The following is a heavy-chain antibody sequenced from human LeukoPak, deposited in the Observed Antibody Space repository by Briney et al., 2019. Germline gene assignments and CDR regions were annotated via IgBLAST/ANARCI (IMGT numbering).Heavy chain of an antibody. Sequence: PGGSLRLSCAASGFSISSYEMNWVRQAPGKGLEWVSAISGSGGSTYYADSVKGRFTISRDNSKNTLYLQMNSLRAEDTAVYYCAKALTDIRPSDAFDIWGQGTMVTVSS. D-gene: IGHD2-21*02. V-gene: IGHV3-23*01. J-gene: IGHJ3*02. CDR3: AKALTDIRPSDAFDI. CDR2: ISGSGGST. CDR1: GFSISSYE.